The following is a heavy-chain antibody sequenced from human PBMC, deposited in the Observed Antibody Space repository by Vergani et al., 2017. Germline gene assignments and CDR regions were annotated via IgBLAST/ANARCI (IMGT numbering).Heavy chain of an antibody. CDR3: AKARDPNCKGCNCYSYYYGLDL. CDR1: GFTFSSYA. V-gene: IGHV3-23*01. J-gene: IGHJ6*02. D-gene: IGHD2/OR15-2a*01. Sequence: EVQLLESGGNLIQPGGSLRLSCGASGFTFSSYAMTWVRLAQGKGLQWVSAISGSGGNTFYTDSVKGRFTISRDNSKDTLYLQMNSLRVEDTAIYYCAKARDPNCKGCNCYSYYYGLDLWGQGTTVTVSS. CDR2: ISGSGGNT.